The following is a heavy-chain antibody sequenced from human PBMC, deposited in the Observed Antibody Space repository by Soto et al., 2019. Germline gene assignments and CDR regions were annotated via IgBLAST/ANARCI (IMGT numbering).Heavy chain of an antibody. D-gene: IGHD3-10*01. V-gene: IGHV3-23*01. CDR2: ISGSGGST. CDR1: GFTFSSYA. J-gene: IGHJ4*02. Sequence: GSLRLSCAASGFTFSSYAMSWVRQAPGKGLEWVSAISGSGGSTYYADSVKGRFTISRDNSKNTLYLQMNSLRAEDTAVYYCAKAHGLRGSSGNFDYWGQGTLVTVSS. CDR3: AKAHGLRGSSGNFDY.